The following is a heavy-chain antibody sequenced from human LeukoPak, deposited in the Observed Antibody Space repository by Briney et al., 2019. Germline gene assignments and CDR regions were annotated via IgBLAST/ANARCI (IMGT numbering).Heavy chain of an antibody. Sequence: GGSLRLSCAASGFTFSSYAMSRVRQAPGKGLEWVSAISGSGGSTYYADSVKGRFTISRDNSRDTLYLQMNSLRAEDTAVYYCAKGYYDYVWGSYYFDYWGQGTLVTVSS. CDR1: GFTFSSYA. D-gene: IGHD3-16*01. CDR2: ISGSGGST. CDR3: AKGYYDYVWGSYYFDY. V-gene: IGHV3-23*01. J-gene: IGHJ4*02.